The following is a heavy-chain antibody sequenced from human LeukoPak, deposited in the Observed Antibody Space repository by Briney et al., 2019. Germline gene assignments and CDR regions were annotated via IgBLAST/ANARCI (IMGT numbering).Heavy chain of an antibody. J-gene: IGHJ4*02. D-gene: IGHD6-6*01. V-gene: IGHV3-30*04. CDR2: ISYDGSNK. CDR1: GFTFSSYA. CDR3: ARERMPKYSQQGSDY. Sequence: PGGSLRLSCAASGFTFSSYAMHWVRQAPGKGLEWVAVISYDGSNKYYADSVKGRFTISRDNSKNTLYLQMNSLRAEDTAVYYCARERMPKYSQQGSDYWGQGTLVTVSS.